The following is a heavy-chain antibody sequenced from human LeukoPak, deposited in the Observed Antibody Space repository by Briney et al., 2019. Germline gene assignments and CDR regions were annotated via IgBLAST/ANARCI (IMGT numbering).Heavy chain of an antibody. D-gene: IGHD1-26*01. V-gene: IGHV1-18*01. CDR1: GYTFISYG. Sequence: GASVKVSCKASGYTFISYGISWVRRAPGQGLEWMGWISAYNGNTNYAQKLQGRVTMTTDTSTSTAYMELRSLRSDDTAVHYCARACGYSGSCESDYWGQGTQVTVSS. J-gene: IGHJ4*02. CDR3: ARACGYSGSCESDY. CDR2: ISAYNGNT.